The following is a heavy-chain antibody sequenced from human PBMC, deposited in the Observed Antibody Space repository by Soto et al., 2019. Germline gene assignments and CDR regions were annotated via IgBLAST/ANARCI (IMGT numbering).Heavy chain of an antibody. J-gene: IGHJ4*02. CDR2: IYYSGST. CDR1: GGSISSYY. D-gene: IGHD4-17*01. CDR3: ARHAPYGDYDRGHFDY. Sequence: SETLSLTCTVSGGSISSYYWSWIRQPPGKGLEWIGYIYYSGSTNYNPSLKSRVTISVDTSKNQFSLKLSSVTAADTAVYYCARHAPYGDYDRGHFDYWGQGTLVTVSS. V-gene: IGHV4-59*08.